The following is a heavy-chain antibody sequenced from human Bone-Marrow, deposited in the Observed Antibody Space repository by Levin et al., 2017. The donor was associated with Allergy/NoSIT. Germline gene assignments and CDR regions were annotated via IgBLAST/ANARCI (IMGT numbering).Heavy chain of an antibody. CDR2: THYSGSA. V-gene: IGHV4-39*01. CDR3: VRSVPPTSLAALSDVSAGLDV. D-gene: IGHD2-2*01. J-gene: IGHJ6*02. CDR1: GASISPTTYS. Sequence: NPSETLSLTCTVSGASISPTTYSSRRGLYFWGWVRQPPGKGLEWIGNTHYSGSARSNPSLTNRVTISIDSSKNQLSLRLSSVTAADTAVYYCVRSVPPTSLAALSDVSAGLDVWGRGTTVAVSS.